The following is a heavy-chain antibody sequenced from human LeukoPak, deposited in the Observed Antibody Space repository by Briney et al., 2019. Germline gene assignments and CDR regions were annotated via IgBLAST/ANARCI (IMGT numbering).Heavy chain of an antibody. J-gene: IGHJ2*01. CDR3: ARAYCAGRCYAWYFDL. CDR1: GFTFSSYD. CDR2: FGADGAT. V-gene: IGHV3-13*01. Sequence: GGSLRLSCAASGFTFSSYDMHWVRRPIGKGLEWVSAFGADGATLYPDSVKGRFIISRENAKNAVYLDMNSLRPGDTAVYYCARAYCAGRCYAWYFDLWGRGTLVTVSS. D-gene: IGHD2-21*01.